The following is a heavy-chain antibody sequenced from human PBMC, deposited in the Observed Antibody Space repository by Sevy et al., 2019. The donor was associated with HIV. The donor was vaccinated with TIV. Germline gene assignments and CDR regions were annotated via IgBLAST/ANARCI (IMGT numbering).Heavy chain of an antibody. D-gene: IGHD1-1*01. CDR3: ARQGADRYNAFDI. CDR1: GFTFSSYS. V-gene: IGHV3-48*02. J-gene: IGHJ3*02. Sequence: GGSLRLSCAASGFTFSSYSMNWVRQAPGKGLEWVSYIRSSSSTIDYADSVKGRFTISRDNAKNSLYLQMNSLRDEDTAVYYCARQGADRYNAFDIWGQGTIVTVSS. CDR2: IRSSSSTI.